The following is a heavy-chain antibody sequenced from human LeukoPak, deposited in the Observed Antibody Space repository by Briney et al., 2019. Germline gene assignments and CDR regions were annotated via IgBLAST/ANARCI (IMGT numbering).Heavy chain of an antibody. CDR3: AGAPAEAAPLDY. CDR1: GGSISSYY. CDR2: IYYSGST. D-gene: IGHD6-6*01. V-gene: IGHV4-59*01. Sequence: PSETLSLTCTVSGGSISSYYWSWIRQPPGKGLEWIGYIYYSGSTNYNPSLKSRVTISVDTSKNQFSLKLSSVTAADTTVYYCAGAPAEAAPLDYWGQGTLVTVSS. J-gene: IGHJ4*02.